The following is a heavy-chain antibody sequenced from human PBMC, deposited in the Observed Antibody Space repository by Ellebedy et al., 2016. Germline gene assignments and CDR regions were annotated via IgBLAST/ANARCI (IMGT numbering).Heavy chain of an antibody. CDR3: VRDFKDD. Sequence: ASVKVSCKASGHTLSDDGISWVRQAPGQGLEWMGWISTNSGNANYEQKFQDRVTMPTDTSTSTAYMELRSLRSDDTAVYYCVRDFKDDWGQGTLVTVSS. V-gene: IGHV1-18*01. CDR2: ISTNSGNA. J-gene: IGHJ4*02. CDR1: GHTLSDDG.